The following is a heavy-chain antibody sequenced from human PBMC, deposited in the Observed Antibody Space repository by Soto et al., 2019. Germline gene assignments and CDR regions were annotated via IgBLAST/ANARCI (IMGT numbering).Heavy chain of an antibody. CDR3: AGARRDGYNNYSDYYGIDV. CDR2: ISSSSSYI. V-gene: IGHV3-21*01. Sequence: EVQLVESGGGLVKPGGSLRLSCAASGFTFSSYNMNWVRQAPGKGLEWVSSISSSSSYIYYADSVKGRLTISRDNAKNTLYQQMNSLREEDTAVYYCAGARRDGYNNYSDYYGIDVWGQGTNVTVSS. J-gene: IGHJ6*02. CDR1: GFTFSSYN. D-gene: IGHD5-12*01.